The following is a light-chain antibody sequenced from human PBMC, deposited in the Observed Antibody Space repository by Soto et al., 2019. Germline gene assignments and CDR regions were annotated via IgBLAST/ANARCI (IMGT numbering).Light chain of an antibody. CDR1: QSISTY. CDR2: AAS. CDR3: QQSSSTPLT. J-gene: IGKJ3*01. Sequence: DIQMTQSPSSLSASVGGSVTITCRTSQSISTYLNWYQQQPGKAPKLLIYAASSLQSGVPSRFRGSGSGTDFTLTISSLQPEDFATYYCQQSSSTPLTFGPGTTVDIK. V-gene: IGKV1-39*01.